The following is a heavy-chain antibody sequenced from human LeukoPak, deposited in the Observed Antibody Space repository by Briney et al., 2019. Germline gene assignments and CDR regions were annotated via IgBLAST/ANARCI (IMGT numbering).Heavy chain of an antibody. CDR3: ARDREGYGGNQLDY. Sequence: VKVSCKASEGTFSSYAISWVRQAPGQGLEWMGGIIPIFGTANYAQKFQGRVSITADESTSTAYMELSSLRSEDTAVYYCARDREGYGGNQLDYWGQGTLVTVSS. V-gene: IGHV1-69*01. CDR2: IIPIFGTA. CDR1: EGTFSSYA. D-gene: IGHD4-23*01. J-gene: IGHJ4*02.